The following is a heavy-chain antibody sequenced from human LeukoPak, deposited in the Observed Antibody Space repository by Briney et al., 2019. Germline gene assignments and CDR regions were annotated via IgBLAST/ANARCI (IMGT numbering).Heavy chain of an antibody. CDR2: IKSKTDGGTT. D-gene: IGHD1-26*01. V-gene: IGHV3-15*01. J-gene: IGHJ4*02. CDR3: TTNAAVGAEVDY. Sequence: GGSLRLSCAASGFTSSNAWMSWDRQAPAKALEWVGLIKSKTDGGTTDYAVPVKGRFTISRDDSKNTLYLQMNSLKTEDTAVYYCTTNAAVGAEVDYWGQGTLVTVSS. CDR1: GFTSSNAW.